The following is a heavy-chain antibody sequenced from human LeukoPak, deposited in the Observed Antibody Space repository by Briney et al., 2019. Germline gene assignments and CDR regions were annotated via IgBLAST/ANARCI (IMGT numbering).Heavy chain of an antibody. V-gene: IGHV1-46*01. CDR2: INPSGGST. J-gene: IGHJ4*02. Sequence: ASVKVSCKASGYTFTSYYMHWVRQAPGQGLEWMGIINPSGGSTSYAQKFQGRVTITTDESTSTAYMEPSSLRSEDTAVYYCALLTQAYWGQGTLVTVSS. D-gene: IGHD3-9*01. CDR3: ALLTQAY. CDR1: GYTFTSYY.